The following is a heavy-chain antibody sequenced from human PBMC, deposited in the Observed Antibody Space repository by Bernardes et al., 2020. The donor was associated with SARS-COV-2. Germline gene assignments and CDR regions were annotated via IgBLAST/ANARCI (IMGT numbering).Heavy chain of an antibody. CDR3: TRWPSA. CDR1: GRTFSNDW. CDR2: INSDGSTT. Sequence: GSLRLSCAAPGRTFSNDWMHWVRQGPGKGLVWVSRINSDGSTTSYADSVKGRFTISRDNAKNTLYLQMNSLRAEDTAVYYCTRWPSAWGQGTLVTVSS. J-gene: IGHJ5*02. D-gene: IGHD5-12*01. V-gene: IGHV3-74*01.